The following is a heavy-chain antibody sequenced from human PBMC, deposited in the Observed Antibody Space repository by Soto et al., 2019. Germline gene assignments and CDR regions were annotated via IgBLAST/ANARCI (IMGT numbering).Heavy chain of an antibody. CDR3: AKSYSSGWSNYFDY. CDR2: ISYDGSNK. CDR1: GFTFSSYG. D-gene: IGHD6-19*01. J-gene: IGHJ4*02. Sequence: PGGSLRLSCAASGFTFSSYGMHWVRQAPGKGLEWVAVISYDGSNKYYADSVKGRFTISRDNSKNTLYLQMNSLRAEDTAVYYCAKSYSSGWSNYFDYWGQGTLVTVSS. V-gene: IGHV3-30*18.